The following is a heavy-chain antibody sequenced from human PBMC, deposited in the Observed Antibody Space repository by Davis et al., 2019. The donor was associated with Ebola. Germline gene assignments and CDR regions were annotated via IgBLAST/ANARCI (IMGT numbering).Heavy chain of an antibody. CDR3: VRDPALVVTGGGWFFGL. J-gene: IGHJ2*01. CDR2: ISYDGLNK. D-gene: IGHD2-21*02. V-gene: IGHV3-30-3*01. Sequence: GGSLRLSCAASGFRFTNYAMHWVRQAPGKGLEWVAFISYDGLNKDCADSVKGRFTISRDNSRNTVYLQMNNLRAEDTAVYYCVRDPALVVTGGGWFFGLWGRGTLVTVSS. CDR1: GFRFTNYA.